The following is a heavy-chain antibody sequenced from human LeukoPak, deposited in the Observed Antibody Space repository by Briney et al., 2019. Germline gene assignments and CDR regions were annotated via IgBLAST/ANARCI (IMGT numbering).Heavy chain of an antibody. D-gene: IGHD3-9*01. V-gene: IGHV4-59*01. J-gene: IGHJ5*02. Sequence: SETLSLTCTVSGGSISSYYWSWIRQPPGKGLEWIGYIYYSGSTNYNPSLKSRVTISVDTSKNQFSLKLSSVTAADTAVYYCARTSDNYDILTGYSNWFDPWGQGTLVTVSS. CDR2: IYYSGST. CDR3: ARTSDNYDILTGYSNWFDP. CDR1: GGSISSYY.